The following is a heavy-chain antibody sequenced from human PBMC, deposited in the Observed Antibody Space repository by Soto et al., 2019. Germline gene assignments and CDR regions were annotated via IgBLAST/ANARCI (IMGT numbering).Heavy chain of an antibody. CDR3: ARGSGGRILVLQATPNPYYYYGVDV. CDR1: GFTFSSYT. V-gene: IGHV3-30-3*01. D-gene: IGHD2-2*01. CDR2: ISDDGSNE. Sequence: QVQRVETGGGEVQPGMSLILSCAGSGFTFSSYTLHWVRQAPGKWLDWRAIISDDGSNEYYADTVKGRFTISRDTSKGTLYLQMDSLSAADTAVYYCARGSGGRILVLQATPNPYYYYGVDVWGQGTTVTVS. J-gene: IGHJ6*02.